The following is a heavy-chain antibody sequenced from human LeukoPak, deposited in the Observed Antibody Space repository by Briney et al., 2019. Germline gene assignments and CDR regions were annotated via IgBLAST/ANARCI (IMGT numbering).Heavy chain of an antibody. CDR3: ARTSWYYGSGSYYRSYYYYMDV. CDR1: GGSISSSNW. J-gene: IGHJ6*03. Sequence: SGTLSLTCAVSGGSISSSNWWSWVRQPPGKGLEWIGEIYHSGSTNYNPSLKSRVTISVDTSKNQFSLKLSSVTAADTAVYYCARTSWYYGSGSYYRSYYYYMDVWGKGTTVTVSS. D-gene: IGHD3-10*01. CDR2: IYHSGST. V-gene: IGHV4-4*02.